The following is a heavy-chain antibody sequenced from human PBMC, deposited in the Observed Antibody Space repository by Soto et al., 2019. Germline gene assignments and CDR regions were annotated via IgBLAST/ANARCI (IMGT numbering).Heavy chain of an antibody. CDR2: IIPIFGTA. CDR1: GGTFSRYA. V-gene: IGHV1-69*13. Sequence: ASVKVSCKASGGTFSRYAISRVRQAPGQGLEWMGGIIPIFGTANYAQKFQGRVTITADESTSTAYMELSSLRSEDTAVYYCARDRTRWLLLAFDYWGQGTLVTVSS. J-gene: IGHJ4*02. D-gene: IGHD2-21*01. CDR3: ARDRTRWLLLAFDY.